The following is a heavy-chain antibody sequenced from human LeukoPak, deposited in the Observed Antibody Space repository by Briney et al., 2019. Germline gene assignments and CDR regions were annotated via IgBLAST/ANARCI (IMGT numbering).Heavy chain of an antibody. CDR3: ARLRWFGEFDY. CDR1: GGSISSSSYY. V-gene: IGHV4-39*01. CDR2: IYYSGST. J-gene: IGHJ4*02. D-gene: IGHD3-10*01. Sequence: SETLSLTCTVSGGSISSSSYYWGWIRQPPGKGLEWIGSIYYSGSTYHNPSLKSRVTISVDTSKNQFSLKLSSVTAADTAVYYCARLRWFGEFDYWGQGTLVTVSS.